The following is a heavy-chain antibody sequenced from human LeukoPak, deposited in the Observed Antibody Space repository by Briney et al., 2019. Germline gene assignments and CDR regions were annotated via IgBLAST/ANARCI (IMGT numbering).Heavy chain of an antibody. D-gene: IGHD1-26*01. J-gene: IGHJ4*02. CDR1: GYTFSNYG. Sequence: PGGSLRLSCAASGYTFSNYGIHWVRQAPGKGLGWVAFIRYDGNDKYYADPGKGRFTISRDNSKNTLYLQMKSLRAEDTAVYYCAPGDSGSYKNYFDYWGQGTLVTVSS. CDR2: IRYDGNDK. V-gene: IGHV3-30*02. CDR3: APGDSGSYKNYFDY.